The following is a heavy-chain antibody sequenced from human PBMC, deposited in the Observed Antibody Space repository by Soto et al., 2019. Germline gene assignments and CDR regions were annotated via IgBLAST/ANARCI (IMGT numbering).Heavy chain of an antibody. D-gene: IGHD2-15*01. J-gene: IGHJ3*02. Sequence: GGSLRLSCAASGFTVSSNYMSWVRQAPGKGLEWVSVIYSGGSTYYADSVRGRFTISRDNSKNTLYLQMNSLRAEDTAVYYCARDQNPRGYCSGGSCYWGAFDIWGQGTMVTVSS. V-gene: IGHV3-66*01. CDR3: ARDQNPRGYCSGGSCYWGAFDI. CDR2: IYSGGST. CDR1: GFTVSSNY.